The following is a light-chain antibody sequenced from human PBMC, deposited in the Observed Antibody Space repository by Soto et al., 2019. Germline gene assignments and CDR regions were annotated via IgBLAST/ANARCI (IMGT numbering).Light chain of an antibody. CDR2: DAS. Sequence: EIVLTQSPATLSLSPGERATLSCRASQSVKTFLLWYQHRPVQAPRVLIYDASHRATGIPARCSGSASGTDFPLTISSLEPDDAAIYYCQQRRGSPPITFGQVTRL. CDR1: QSVKTF. V-gene: IGKV3-11*01. J-gene: IGKJ5*01. CDR3: QQRRGSPPIT.